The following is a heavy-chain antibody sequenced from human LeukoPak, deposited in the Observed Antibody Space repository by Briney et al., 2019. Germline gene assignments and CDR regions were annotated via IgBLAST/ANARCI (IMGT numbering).Heavy chain of an antibody. CDR1: GFTFSSYG. D-gene: IGHD1-7*01. CDR2: IRYDGSYK. Sequence: GGSLRLSCAASGFTFSSYGMHWVRQAPGKGLEWVAFIRYDGSYKYYADSVKGRFTISRDNSKNTLFLQMNSLRAEDTAVYYCAKNYLTGTTSYYYMDVWGKGTTVTVSS. CDR3: AKNYLTGTTSYYYMDV. J-gene: IGHJ6*03. V-gene: IGHV3-30*02.